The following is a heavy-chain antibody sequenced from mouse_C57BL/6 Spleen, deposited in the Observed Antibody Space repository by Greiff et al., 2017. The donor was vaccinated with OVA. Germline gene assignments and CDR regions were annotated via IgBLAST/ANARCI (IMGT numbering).Heavy chain of an antibody. Sequence: QVHVKQPGAELVKPGASVKLSCKASGYTFTSYWMQWVKQRPGQGLEWIGEIDPSDSYTNYNQKFKGKATLTVDTSSSTAYMQLSSLTSEDSAVYYCARGTTVVATYYYAMDYWGQGTSVTVSS. CDR2: IDPSDSYT. CDR3: ARGTTVVATYYYAMDY. D-gene: IGHD1-1*01. V-gene: IGHV1-50*01. CDR1: GYTFTSYW. J-gene: IGHJ4*01.